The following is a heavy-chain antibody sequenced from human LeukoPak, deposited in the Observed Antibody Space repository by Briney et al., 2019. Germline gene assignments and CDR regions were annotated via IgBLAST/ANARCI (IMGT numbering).Heavy chain of an antibody. CDR1: GFIFSSYG. V-gene: IGHV3-30*02. CDR3: AKGQTADF. D-gene: IGHD5-18*01. J-gene: IGHJ4*02. Sequence: PGGSLRLSCAASGFIFSSYGMHWVCQAPGKGLEWVAFIRYDGNNKYYADSVKGRFTISRDNSKNTLYLQMNSLRPEDTAVYYCAKGQTADFWGQGTLVTVSS. CDR2: IRYDGNNK.